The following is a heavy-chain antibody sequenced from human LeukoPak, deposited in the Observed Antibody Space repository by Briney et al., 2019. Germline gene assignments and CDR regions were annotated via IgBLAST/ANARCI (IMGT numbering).Heavy chain of an antibody. CDR3: AIATVTTRSIDLLQH. Sequence: GASVKVSCKASGYTFTSYDINWVRQATGQGLEWMGWMNPNSGNTGYAQKFQGRVTMTRNTSISTAYTELSSLRSEDTAVYYCAIATVTTRSIDLLQHWGQGTLVTVSS. CDR1: GYTFTSYD. CDR2: MNPNSGNT. J-gene: IGHJ1*01. V-gene: IGHV1-8*01. D-gene: IGHD4-17*01.